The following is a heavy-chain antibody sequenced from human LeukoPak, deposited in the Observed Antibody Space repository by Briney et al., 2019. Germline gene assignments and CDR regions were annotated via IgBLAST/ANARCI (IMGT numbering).Heavy chain of an antibody. CDR2: ISWNSGSI. V-gene: IGHV3-9*01. CDR3: AKDPYYYDNSGYLDY. D-gene: IGHD3-22*01. Sequence: GRSLRLSCAASGFTFDDYAMHWVRQAPGKGLEWVSGISWNSGSIGYADSVKGRFTISRDNAKNSLYLQMNSLRAEDTALYYCAKDPYYYDNSGYLDYWGQGTLVTVSS. J-gene: IGHJ4*02. CDR1: GFTFDDYA.